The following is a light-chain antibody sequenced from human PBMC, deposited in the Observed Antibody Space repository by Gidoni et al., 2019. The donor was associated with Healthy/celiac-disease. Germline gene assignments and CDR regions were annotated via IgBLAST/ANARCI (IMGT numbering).Light chain of an antibody. CDR3: SSYTSSSTPVV. CDR2: DVS. CDR1: SSDVGGYNY. J-gene: IGLJ2*01. Sequence: QSALTQPASVSGSPGQSITISCTGTSSDVGGYNYVSWYQQHPVKAPKLMIYDVSNRPSGVSNRFSGSKSGNTASLTISGLQAEDEADYYCSSYTSSSTPVVFGGGTKLTV. V-gene: IGLV2-14*01.